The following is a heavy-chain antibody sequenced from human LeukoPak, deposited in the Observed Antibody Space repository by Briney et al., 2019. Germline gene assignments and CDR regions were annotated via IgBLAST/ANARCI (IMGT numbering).Heavy chain of an antibody. D-gene: IGHD6-19*01. Sequence: MASETLSLTCTVSGGSISSSLYYWGWIRQPPGKGLEWIGSMYYSGSTYYNPSLKSRVSTSVDTPKNQFSLKLSSVTAADTAVYYCARGGLYNSGPGYWGQGTLVTVSS. CDR3: ARGGLYNSGPGY. CDR1: GGSISSSLYY. CDR2: MYYSGST. J-gene: IGHJ4*02. V-gene: IGHV4-39*07.